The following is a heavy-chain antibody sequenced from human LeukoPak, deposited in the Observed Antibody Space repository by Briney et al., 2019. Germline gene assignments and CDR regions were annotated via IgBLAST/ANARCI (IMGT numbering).Heavy chain of an antibody. CDR2: SRNKPHSYTT. Sequence: PGGSLRLSCAASGFAFSDYYVDWVRQAPGKGLEWVGRSRNKPHSYTTPYAASVQGRFTISRDHSQNSLYLQMNSLKTEDTAVYYCARDRNYGSGSHDAFDVWGQGTMVTVSS. CDR1: GFAFSDYY. D-gene: IGHD3-10*01. CDR3: ARDRNYGSGSHDAFDV. V-gene: IGHV3-72*01. J-gene: IGHJ3*01.